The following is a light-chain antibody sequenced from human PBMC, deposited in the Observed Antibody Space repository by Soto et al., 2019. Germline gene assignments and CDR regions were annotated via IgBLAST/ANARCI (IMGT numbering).Light chain of an antibody. Sequence: EIGLTQSPGTLSLSPGERATLSCRASQSVSSSDLAWYQQKPGQAPRLLIYGASSRATGIPDRFSGSGSGTDFTLTISRLEPEDFAVYYCQQYGSSPRTFGQGPKVEI. V-gene: IGKV3-20*01. J-gene: IGKJ1*01. CDR2: GAS. CDR3: QQYGSSPRT. CDR1: QSVSSSD.